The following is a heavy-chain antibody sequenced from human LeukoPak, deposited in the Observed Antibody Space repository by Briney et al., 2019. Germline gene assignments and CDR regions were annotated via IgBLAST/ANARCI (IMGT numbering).Heavy chain of an antibody. D-gene: IGHD4-17*01. J-gene: IGHJ4*02. V-gene: IGHV4-31*03. Sequence: MPSETLSLTCTVSGGSISSGGYYWSWIRQHPGKGLEWIGYIYYSGSTYYNPSLKSRVTISVDTSKNQFSLKLSSVTAADTAVYYCASLDTYGDYADYWGQGTLVTVSS. CDR3: ASLDTYGDYADY. CDR2: IYYSGST. CDR1: GGSISSGGYY.